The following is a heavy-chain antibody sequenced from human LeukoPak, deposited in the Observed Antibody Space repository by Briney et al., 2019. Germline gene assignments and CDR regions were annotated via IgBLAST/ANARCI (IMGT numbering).Heavy chain of an antibody. Sequence: GGSLRLSCAASGFTFSHYAINWVRQAPGNGLEGVAAIGANGDTCYADSVRGRFTIYRDNSNHAVHLQMTSLRVDDSAIYYCAKRGPGPVAGSYDYWGQGTLVTVSS. CDR3: AKRGPGPVAGSYDY. J-gene: IGHJ4*02. V-gene: IGHV3-23*01. CDR1: GFTFSHYA. CDR2: IGANGDT. D-gene: IGHD6-19*01.